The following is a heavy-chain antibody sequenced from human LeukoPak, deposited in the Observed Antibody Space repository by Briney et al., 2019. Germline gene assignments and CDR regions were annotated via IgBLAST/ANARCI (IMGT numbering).Heavy chain of an antibody. V-gene: IGHV3-23*01. Sequence: GGSPRLSCAASGITFSTYAMTWVRQAPGKGLEWVSSIRGSGGGTDYADSVEGRFTISRDNSRDTLFLQMNSLRAEDTALYYCTRDPNGDYVGAFDMWGPGTMVTVSS. CDR2: IRGSGGGT. J-gene: IGHJ3*02. CDR3: TRDPNGDYVGAFDM. D-gene: IGHD4-17*01. CDR1: GITFSTYA.